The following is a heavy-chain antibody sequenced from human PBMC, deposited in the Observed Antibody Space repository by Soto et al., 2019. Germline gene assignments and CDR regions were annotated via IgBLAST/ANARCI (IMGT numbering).Heavy chain of an antibody. D-gene: IGHD3-3*01. CDR3: AKEKWDFWSGYSYYFDY. Sequence: GGSLRLSCAASGFTFSSYAMSWVRQAPGKGLEWVSAISGSGGSTYYADSVKGRFTISRDNSKNTLYLQMNSLRAEDTAVYYCAKEKWDFWSGYSYYFDYWGQGTLVTVSS. J-gene: IGHJ4*02. V-gene: IGHV3-23*01. CDR1: GFTFSSYA. CDR2: ISGSGGST.